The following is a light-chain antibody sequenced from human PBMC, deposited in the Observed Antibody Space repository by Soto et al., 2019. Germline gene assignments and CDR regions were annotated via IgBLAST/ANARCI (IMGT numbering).Light chain of an antibody. J-gene: IGKJ5*01. CDR1: KSICRY. Sequence: DIQMTQSPSSLSASIGDRVTVTCRASKSICRYLNWYQPKQGKAPMLXIYGATHLQSGVPSRFSGSGARTDFTLTISSLQPEDFATYYCQQSYSTTITFGQGTRLEIK. V-gene: IGKV1-39*01. CDR2: GAT. CDR3: QQSYSTTIT.